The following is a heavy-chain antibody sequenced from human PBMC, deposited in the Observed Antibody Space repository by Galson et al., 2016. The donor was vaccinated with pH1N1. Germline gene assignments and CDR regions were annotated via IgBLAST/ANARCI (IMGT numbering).Heavy chain of an antibody. CDR3: AKGTLPGYYDY. CDR1: GYMFSTYG. CDR2: ISGYNGNT. Sequence: CKASGYMFSTYGINWVRKAPGQGPEWMGRISGYNGNTIYAQKFQARISMTIDKSTSTVYMDLRSLRFDDTAVYYCAKGTLPGYYDYWGQGTLVTVSS. D-gene: IGHD3-22*01. J-gene: IGHJ4*02. V-gene: IGHV1-18*01.